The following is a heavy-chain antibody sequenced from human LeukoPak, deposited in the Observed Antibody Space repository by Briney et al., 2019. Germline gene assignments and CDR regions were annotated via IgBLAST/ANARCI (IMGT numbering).Heavy chain of an antibody. J-gene: IGHJ3*02. V-gene: IGHV4-59*01. CDR3: ARVGGSFNAFDI. CDR2: IYYSGST. Sequence: SETLSRTCTVSGGSISSYYWSWIRQPPGKGLEWIGYIYYSGSTNYNPSLKSRVTISVDTSKNQFSLKLSSVTAADTAVYYCARVGGSFNAFDIWGQGTMVTVSS. CDR1: GGSISSYY. D-gene: IGHD3-16*01.